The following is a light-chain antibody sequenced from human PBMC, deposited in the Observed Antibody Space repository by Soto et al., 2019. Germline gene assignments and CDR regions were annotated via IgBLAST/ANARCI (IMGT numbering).Light chain of an antibody. CDR2: DAS. V-gene: IGKV3-20*01. Sequence: ELVLAQSPGTLSLSPGERATLSCRASQSVSSNYLAWYQQTPGQAPRLLIYDASIRAAGIPDRFSGSGSGTDFTLTISRLEPEDFAVYFCQQYGNSPYTFGQGTNLEIK. CDR3: QQYGNSPYT. CDR1: QSVSSNY. J-gene: IGKJ2*01.